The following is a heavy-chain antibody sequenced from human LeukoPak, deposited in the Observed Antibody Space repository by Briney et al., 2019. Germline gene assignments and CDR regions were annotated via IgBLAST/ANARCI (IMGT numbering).Heavy chain of an antibody. J-gene: IGHJ3*02. V-gene: IGHV4-31*03. CDR2: IYYSGST. D-gene: IGHD3-9*01. CDR3: AREVRGYDILTGYYGPHAFDI. Sequence: SETLSLTCTVSGGSISSGGYYWSWIRQHPGKGLEWIGYIYYSGSTYYNPSLKSRVTISVDTSKNQFSLKLSSVTAADTAVYYCAREVRGYDILTGYYGPHAFDIWGQGTMVTVSS. CDR1: GGSISSGGYY.